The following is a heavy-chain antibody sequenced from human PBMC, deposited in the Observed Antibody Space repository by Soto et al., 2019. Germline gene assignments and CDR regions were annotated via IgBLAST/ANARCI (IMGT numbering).Heavy chain of an antibody. Sequence: AASVKVSCKASGGTFSSYAISWVRQAPGQGLEWMGGIIPIFGTANYAQKFQGRVTITADESTSTAYMELSSLRSEDTAVYYCARDHLKYSGSYTRLDYWGQGTLVTVSS. CDR3: ARDHLKYSGSYTRLDY. V-gene: IGHV1-69*13. J-gene: IGHJ4*02. CDR2: IIPIFGTA. CDR1: GGTFSSYA. D-gene: IGHD1-26*01.